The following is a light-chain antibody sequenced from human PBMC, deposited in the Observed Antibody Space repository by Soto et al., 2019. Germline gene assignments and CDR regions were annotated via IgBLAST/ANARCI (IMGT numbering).Light chain of an antibody. CDR1: QSVGSNY. V-gene: IGKV3-20*01. CDR3: QQYGDSRT. J-gene: IGKJ1*01. Sequence: EIVLTQSPGTLSLSPGERATLSCRASQSVGSNYLAWYQQKPGQAPRLLIYGTSTRATGIPDRFSGSGSGTDFTLTISRLEPEDLAVYFCQQYGDSRTFGQGTKVDI. CDR2: GTS.